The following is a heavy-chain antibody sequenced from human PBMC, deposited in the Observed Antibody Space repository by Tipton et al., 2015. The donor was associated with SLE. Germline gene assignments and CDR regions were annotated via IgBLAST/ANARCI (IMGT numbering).Heavy chain of an antibody. CDR1: DGSISDYY. CDR2: MYASGST. D-gene: IGHD6-19*01. CDR3: ARSEEAGDAFDI. V-gene: IGHV4-4*07. J-gene: IGHJ3*02. Sequence: GLVKPSETLSLTCTVSDGSISDYYWTWIRQPAGEGLEWIGRMYASGSTNYNPSLRSRAAISLDTSKNLFSLKLSSVTAADTAMYFCARSEEAGDAFDIWGQGTVVTVSS.